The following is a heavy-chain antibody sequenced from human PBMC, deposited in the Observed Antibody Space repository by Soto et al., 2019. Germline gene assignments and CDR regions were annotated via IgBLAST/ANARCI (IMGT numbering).Heavy chain of an antibody. D-gene: IGHD3-3*01. J-gene: IGHJ4*02. CDR3: ASGFIWSGYYTSFDY. Sequence: SETLSLTCTVSGGSISSSSYYWGWIRQPPGKGLEWIGSIYYSGSTYYNPSLKSRVTISVDTSKNQFSLKLSSVTAADTAVYYCASGFIWSGYYTSFDYWGQGTLVTVSS. CDR1: GGSISSSSYY. CDR2: IYYSGST. V-gene: IGHV4-39*01.